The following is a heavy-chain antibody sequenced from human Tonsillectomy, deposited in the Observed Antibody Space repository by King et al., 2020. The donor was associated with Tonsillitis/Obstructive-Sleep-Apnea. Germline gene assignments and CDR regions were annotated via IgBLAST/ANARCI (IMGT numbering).Heavy chain of an antibody. CDR2: IIDSGGT. CDR3: ARGSYSYNAMDV. Sequence: VQLQQWGAGLLKPSETLSLTCAVYGGSFSAYYWSWNRQPPGKGLEWIGEIIDSGGTNYNPSLKSRVTISVDTSKHQFSLNLSSVSAADTAVYYCARGSYSYNAMDVWGQGTTVTVSS. V-gene: IGHV4-34*01. J-gene: IGHJ6*02. D-gene: IGHD5-18*01. CDR1: GGSFSAYY.